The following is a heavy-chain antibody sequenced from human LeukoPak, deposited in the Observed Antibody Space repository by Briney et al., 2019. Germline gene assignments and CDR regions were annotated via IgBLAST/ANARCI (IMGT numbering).Heavy chain of an antibody. D-gene: IGHD3-9*01. V-gene: IGHV3-30*04. CDR3: AKGGYDIVTGSLNP. J-gene: IGHJ5*02. CDR2: ISDDGKKS. Sequence: PGGSLRLSCAVSEDTSTYYALHWVRQAPGQGLEWVAVISDDGKKSSCADSVQGRFSICRDNSKKTLYLQLNSPRPEDTAVYFCAKGGYDIVTGSLNPWGQGTLVTVSS. CDR1: EDTSTYYA.